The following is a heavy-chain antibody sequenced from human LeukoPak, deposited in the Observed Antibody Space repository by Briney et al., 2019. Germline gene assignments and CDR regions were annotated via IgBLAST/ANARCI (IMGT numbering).Heavy chain of an antibody. V-gene: IGHV3-66*02. D-gene: IGHD1-26*01. Sequence: GGSLRLSCAASGITVSVNFLSWVRQAPGKGPEWVSAMYSGGSTAYADSVRGRFIIPRDAAKNTVDLQMNSLRTEDTAVYYCARDTPGGGYWGQGTLVTVSS. J-gene: IGHJ4*02. CDR2: MYSGGST. CDR3: ARDTPGGGY. CDR1: GITVSVNF.